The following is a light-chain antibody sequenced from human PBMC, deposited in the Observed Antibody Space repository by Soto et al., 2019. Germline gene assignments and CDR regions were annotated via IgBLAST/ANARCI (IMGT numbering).Light chain of an antibody. CDR1: SRDVSGYND. Sequence: QTVPTLPASVSGSPGQSITISCTGTSRDVSGYNDVSWYQLHPGKAPELMIYEVTNRPSGVSTRFSGSKSGNTASLIISGLQAEDEADYYCSSYTVISTCVFGTGTKVTVL. J-gene: IGLJ1*01. CDR3: SSYTVISTCV. V-gene: IGLV2-14*01. CDR2: EVT.